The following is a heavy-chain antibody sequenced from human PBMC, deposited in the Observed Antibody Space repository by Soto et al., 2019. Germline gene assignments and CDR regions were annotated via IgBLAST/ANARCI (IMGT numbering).Heavy chain of an antibody. CDR2: ISGSGGST. J-gene: IGHJ6*02. Sequence: EVQLLESGGGLVQPGGSLRLSCAASGFTFSSYAMSWVRQAPGKGLEWVSAISGSGGSTYYADSVKGRFTISRDNSKNTLYLQMNSLRAEDTAVYYCAKEDCSSTSCYFPPAPPYYCYGMDVWGQGTTVTVSS. CDR1: GFTFSSYA. CDR3: AKEDCSSTSCYFPPAPPYYCYGMDV. V-gene: IGHV3-23*01. D-gene: IGHD2-2*01.